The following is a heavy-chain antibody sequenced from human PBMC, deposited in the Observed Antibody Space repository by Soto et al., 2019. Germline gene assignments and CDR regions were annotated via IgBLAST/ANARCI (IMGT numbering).Heavy chain of an antibody. Sequence: EVQVLESGGGLVQPGGSLRLFCAASGFTFSNYAVTWVRQAAGEGLEWVSTLTRDGPAYFGDAVKGRFTISRDNSKNMVYLQMDSVRVDYTGVYYCARTARYDPPSTGWANRFDLWGQGTLVIVSS. CDR1: GFTFSNYA. J-gene: IGHJ4*02. V-gene: IGHV3-23*01. CDR2: LTRDGPA. D-gene: IGHD2-8*02. CDR3: ARTARYDPPSTGWANRFDL.